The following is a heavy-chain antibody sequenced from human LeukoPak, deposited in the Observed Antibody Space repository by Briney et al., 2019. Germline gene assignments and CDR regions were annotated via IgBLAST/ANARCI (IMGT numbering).Heavy chain of an antibody. CDR1: GFTFSSYW. CDR3: AKDQGYYDFWSGQPRGYFDY. V-gene: IGHV3-7*01. Sequence: GGSLRLSCAASGFTFSSYWMSWVRQAPGKGLEWVANIKQDGSNKYYADSVKGRFTISRDNSKNTLYLQMNSLRAEDTAVYYCAKDQGYYDFWSGQPRGYFDYWGQGTLVTVSS. J-gene: IGHJ4*02. D-gene: IGHD3-3*01. CDR2: IKQDGSNK.